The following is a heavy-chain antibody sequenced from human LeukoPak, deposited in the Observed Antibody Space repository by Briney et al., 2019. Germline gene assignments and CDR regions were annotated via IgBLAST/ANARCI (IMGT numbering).Heavy chain of an antibody. J-gene: IGHJ4*02. D-gene: IGHD3-16*01. CDR3: AGDYKTLAY. CDR1: GDSSSSYY. V-gene: IGHV4-59*01. Sequence: ASETLSLTCTVSGDSSSSYYWSWIRQPPGKGLEWIGYVYHSGSPEYNPSLKSRVTISLDTSKNQFSLKLRSVTPADTAVYYCAGDYKTLAYWGQGTLVTVSS. CDR2: VYHSGSP.